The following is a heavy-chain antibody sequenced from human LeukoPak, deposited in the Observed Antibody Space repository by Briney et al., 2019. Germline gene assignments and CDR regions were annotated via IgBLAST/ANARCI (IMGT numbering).Heavy chain of an antibody. D-gene: IGHD1-26*01. J-gene: IGHJ3*02. CDR2: IYYSGST. CDR3: ARLVLRSGSLLIDAFDI. CDR1: GDSISSSSYY. Sequence: SETLSLTCTVSGDSISSSSYYWSWIRQPPGKGLEWIGYIYYSGSTNYNPSLKSRVTLSVDTSKNQFSLKLSSVTAADTAVYYCARLVLRSGSLLIDAFDIWGQGTMVTVSS. V-gene: IGHV4-61*05.